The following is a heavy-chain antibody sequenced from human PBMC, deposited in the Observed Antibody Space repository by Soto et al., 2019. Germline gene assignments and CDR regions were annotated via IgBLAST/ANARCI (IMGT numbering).Heavy chain of an antibody. J-gene: IGHJ3*02. CDR2: IYYSGST. Sequence: SETLSLTCTVSGGSISSYYWSWIRQPPGKGLEWIGYIYYSGSTNYNPSLKSRVTISVDTSKNQFSLKLSSVTAADTAVYYCARPSSIAARDAFDIWGQGTMVTVS. CDR3: ARPSSIAARDAFDI. V-gene: IGHV4-59*08. D-gene: IGHD6-6*01. CDR1: GGSISSYY.